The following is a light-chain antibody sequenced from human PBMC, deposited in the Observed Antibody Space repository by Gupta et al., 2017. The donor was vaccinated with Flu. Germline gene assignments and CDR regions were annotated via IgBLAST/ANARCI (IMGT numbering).Light chain of an antibody. Sequence: QSVLTQPPSVSAAPGQKVTISCSGSSSNIANNYVSWYQQLPGTAPKLLIYDNDKRPSGIPDRFSGSKSGTSATLGISGLQTGDEADYYCGTWDSSLSFVFGTATKVTVL. J-gene: IGLJ1*01. CDR2: DND. CDR3: GTWDSSLSFV. V-gene: IGLV1-51*01. CDR1: SSNIANNY.